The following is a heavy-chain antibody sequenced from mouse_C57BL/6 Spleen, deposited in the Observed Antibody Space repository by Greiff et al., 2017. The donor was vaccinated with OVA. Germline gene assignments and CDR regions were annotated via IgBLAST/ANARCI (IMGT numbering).Heavy chain of an antibody. CDR3: TRRVDDYDVPYAMDY. Sequence: QVQLKQSGAELVRPGASVTLSCKASGYTFTDYEMHWVKQTPVHGLEWIGAIDPETGGNAYNQKFKGKDILNADKSSSTAYRELRSRTSEDSAVYYCTRRVDDYDVPYAMDYWGQGTSVTVSS. V-gene: IGHV1-15*01. J-gene: IGHJ4*01. CDR1: GYTFTDYE. CDR2: IDPETGGN. D-gene: IGHD2-4*01.